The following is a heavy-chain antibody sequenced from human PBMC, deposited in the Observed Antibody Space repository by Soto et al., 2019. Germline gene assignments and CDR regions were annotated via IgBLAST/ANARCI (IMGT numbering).Heavy chain of an antibody. J-gene: IGHJ6*02. CDR2: ISYDGSNK. D-gene: IGHD4-4*01. CDR1: GFTFSSYG. Sequence: PGWSLRLSCAASGFTFSSYGMHWVRQAPGKXLEWVAVISYDGSNKYYADSVKGRFTISRDNSKNTLYLQMNSLRAEDTAVYYCAKDGSDYMAYYYYYGMDVWGQGTTVTVSS. V-gene: IGHV3-30*18. CDR3: AKDGSDYMAYYYYYGMDV.